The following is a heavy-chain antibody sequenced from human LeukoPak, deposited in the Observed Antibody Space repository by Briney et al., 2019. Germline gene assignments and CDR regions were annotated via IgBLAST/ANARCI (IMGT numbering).Heavy chain of an antibody. CDR3: ARAGTTGTTMAYYFDY. CDR1: GGSISSSSYY. D-gene: IGHD1-1*01. J-gene: IGHJ4*02. Sequence: SETLSLTCTVSGGSISSSSYYWGWIRQPPGKGLEWIGSIYYSGSTYYNPSLKSRVTISVDTSKNQFSLQLNSVTPEDTAVYYCARAGTTGTTMAYYFDYWGQGTLVTVSS. CDR2: IYYSGST. V-gene: IGHV4-39*01.